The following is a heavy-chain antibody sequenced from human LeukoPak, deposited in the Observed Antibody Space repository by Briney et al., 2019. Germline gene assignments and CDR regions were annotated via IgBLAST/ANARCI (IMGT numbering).Heavy chain of an antibody. CDR2: TSAYNGNT. CDR1: GYTFTSYG. V-gene: IGHV1-18*01. Sequence: ASVKVSCKASGYTFTSYGISWVRHAPGQGIEWMGWTSAYNGNTNNAQKLQGRVTMTTDTPTSTDYLELRSLRSDDTPVYYCTRSGIAVAGTRYFQHWGQGTLVTVSS. CDR3: TRSGIAVAGTRYFQH. J-gene: IGHJ1*01. D-gene: IGHD6-19*01.